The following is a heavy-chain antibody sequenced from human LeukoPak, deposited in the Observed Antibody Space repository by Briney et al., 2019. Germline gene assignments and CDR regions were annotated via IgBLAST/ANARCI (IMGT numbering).Heavy chain of an antibody. V-gene: IGHV3-33*01. CDR3: ARDMSGGDAFDI. D-gene: IGHD3-10*02. CDR2: IWYDGSNK. Sequence: GGSLRLSCAASAFTFSSFDMHWVRQAPGKGLEWVALIWYDGSNKYYADSVKGRFTISRDNSKNTLYLQMNSLRAEDTAVYYCARDMSGGDAFDIWGQGTMVTVSS. J-gene: IGHJ3*02. CDR1: AFTFSSFD.